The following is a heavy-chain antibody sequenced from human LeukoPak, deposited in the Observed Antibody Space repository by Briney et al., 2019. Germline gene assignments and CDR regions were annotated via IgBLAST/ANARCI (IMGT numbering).Heavy chain of an antibody. CDR2: FDGNADGT. CDR3: ARDGGTYSSSLYYYYYGMDV. J-gene: IGHJ6*02. Sequence: GGSLRLSCVTSGFTFSRFGMTWVRQPPGKGLEWVASFDGNADGTYYADSVKGRFTISRDNAKNSLYLQMNSLRAEDTAVYYCARDGGTYSSSLYYYYYGMDVWGQGTTVTVSS. CDR1: GFTFSRFG. D-gene: IGHD6-13*01. V-gene: IGHV3-21*01.